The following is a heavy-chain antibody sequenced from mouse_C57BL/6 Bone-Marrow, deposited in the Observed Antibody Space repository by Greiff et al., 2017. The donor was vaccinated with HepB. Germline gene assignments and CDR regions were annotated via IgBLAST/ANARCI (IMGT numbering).Heavy chain of an antibody. D-gene: IGHD4-1*01. CDR3: ARGVLGRGFAY. J-gene: IGHJ3*01. CDR1: GYTFTDYY. CDR2: INPYNGGT. Sequence: VQLQQSGPVLVKPGASVKMSCKASGYTFTDYYMNWVKQSHGKSLEWIGVINPYNGGTSYNQKFKGKATLTVDKSSSTAYMELNSLTSEDSAVYYCARGVLGRGFAYWGQGTLVTVSA. V-gene: IGHV1-19*01.